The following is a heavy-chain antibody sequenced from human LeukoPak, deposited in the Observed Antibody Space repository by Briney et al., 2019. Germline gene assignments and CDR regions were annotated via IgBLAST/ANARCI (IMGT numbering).Heavy chain of an antibody. CDR1: GFTFRSYS. Sequence: PGGSLRLSCAASGFTFRSYSMNWVRQAPGKGLEWVSSISSSSSYIYYADSVKGRFTISRDNAKNSLYLQMNSLRAEDTAVYYCARDGSEMATKAYDHWGQGTLVTVSS. D-gene: IGHD5-24*01. CDR2: ISSSSSYI. V-gene: IGHV3-21*01. J-gene: IGHJ4*02. CDR3: ARDGSEMATKAYDH.